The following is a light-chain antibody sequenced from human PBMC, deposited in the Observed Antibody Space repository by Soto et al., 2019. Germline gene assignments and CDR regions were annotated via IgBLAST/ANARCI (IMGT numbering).Light chain of an antibody. Sequence: QSALTQPPSVSGAPGQRVTISCTGSSSNIGAGYDVHWYQQLPGTAPKLLIYDNSNRPSGVPDRFSGSKSGTSASLAITGLQAEDETDYSCQSYDSSLTGYVFGTGTKVTVL. V-gene: IGLV1-40*01. CDR2: DNS. CDR1: SSNIGAGYD. J-gene: IGLJ1*01. CDR3: QSYDSSLTGYV.